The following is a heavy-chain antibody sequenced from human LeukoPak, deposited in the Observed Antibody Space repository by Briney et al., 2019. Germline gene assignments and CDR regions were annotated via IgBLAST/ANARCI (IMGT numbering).Heavy chain of an antibody. D-gene: IGHD6-13*01. CDR2: ISYDGSNK. CDR3: ARDLAAAESDY. CDR1: GFTFRSYA. J-gene: IGHJ4*02. Sequence: PGGSLRLSCAASGFTFRSYAMHWVRQAPGKGLEWVAVISYDGSNKYYADSVKGRFTISRDNSKNTLYLQMNSLRAEDTAVYYCARDLAAAESDYWGQGTLVTVSS. V-gene: IGHV3-30*14.